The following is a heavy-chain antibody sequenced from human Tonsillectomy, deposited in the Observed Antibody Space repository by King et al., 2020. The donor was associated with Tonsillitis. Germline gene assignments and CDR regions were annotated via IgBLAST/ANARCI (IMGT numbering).Heavy chain of an antibody. CDR1: GGSIXRXSYX. CDR2: XXXXXXX. J-gene: IGHJ2*01. CDR3: AGHGSGWPRALGYFDL. V-gene: IGHV4-39*01. Sequence: QLQESGPGLXKPSETLXXTXXXSGGSIXRXSYXWGWXXXPXXKXXXXXXXXXXXXXXXXXXXXXXRVTIXVXXXKSXFSLKLXSVTAADTAVFYCAGHGSGWPRALGYFDLWGRGTLVTVSS. D-gene: IGHD6-19*01.